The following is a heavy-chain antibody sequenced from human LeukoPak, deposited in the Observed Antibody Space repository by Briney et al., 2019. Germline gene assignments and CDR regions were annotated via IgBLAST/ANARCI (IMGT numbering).Heavy chain of an antibody. J-gene: IGHJ6*03. CDR2: IYTSGST. D-gene: IGHD6-19*01. V-gene: IGHV4-4*07. Sequence: SETLSLTCTVSGGSISSYYWSWIRQLAGKGLEWIGRIYTSGSTNYNPSLKSRVTMSVDTSKNQFSLKLSSVTAADTAVYYCARAPRIAVARRGENYYMDVWGKGTTVTVSS. CDR3: ARAPRIAVARRGENYYMDV. CDR1: GGSISSYY.